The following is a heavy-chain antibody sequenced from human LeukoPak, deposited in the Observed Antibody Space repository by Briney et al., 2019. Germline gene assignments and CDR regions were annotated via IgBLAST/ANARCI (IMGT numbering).Heavy chain of an antibody. Sequence: GGSLRLSCAASGFTFSSYAMSWVRQAPGKGLEWVSAISGSGGSTYYADSVKGRFTISRDNSKNTLYLQMKSLRAEDTAVYYCATSIMITFGGVFDYWGQGTLVTVSS. V-gene: IGHV3-23*01. J-gene: IGHJ4*02. D-gene: IGHD3-16*01. CDR2: ISGSGGST. CDR3: ATSIMITFGGVFDY. CDR1: GFTFSSYA.